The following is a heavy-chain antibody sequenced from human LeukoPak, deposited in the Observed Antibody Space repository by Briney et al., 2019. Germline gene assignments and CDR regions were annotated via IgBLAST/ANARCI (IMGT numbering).Heavy chain of an antibody. J-gene: IGHJ4*02. V-gene: IGHV3-23*01. D-gene: IGHD3-10*01. CDR1: GFTFSRNV. Sequence: PGGSLRLSCAASGFTFSRNVMHWVRQAPGKGLEWVSTISGGGDATYYADSVKGRFTISRDNSKNTLYLQMNSLRVEDTAVYYCARDSSMLRGPLVIYYFDFWGQGTLVTVSS. CDR2: ISGGGDAT. CDR3: ARDSSMLRGPLVIYYFDF.